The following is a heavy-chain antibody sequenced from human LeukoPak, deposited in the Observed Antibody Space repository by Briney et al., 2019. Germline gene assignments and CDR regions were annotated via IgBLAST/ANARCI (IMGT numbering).Heavy chain of an antibody. CDR3: ARHADTLDAFDI. J-gene: IGHJ3*02. V-gene: IGHV6-1*01. Sequence: SQTLSLTCTISGDSVSSNSAAWNWIRQSPSRGLEWLGSTYYRSKWYNNYAVSVKSRITINPDTSKNQFSLHLNSVTPEGTAVYYCARHADTLDAFDIWGQGTGVTVSS. CDR1: GDSVSSNSAA. CDR2: TYYRSKWYN. D-gene: IGHD2-2*01.